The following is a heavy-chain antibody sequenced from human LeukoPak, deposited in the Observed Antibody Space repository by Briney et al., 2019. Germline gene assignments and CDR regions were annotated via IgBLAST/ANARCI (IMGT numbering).Heavy chain of an antibody. V-gene: IGHV4-4*02. CDR3: ATIDAFDY. CDR1: GGSISSPYW. J-gene: IGHJ4*02. CDR2: IYYSGST. Sequence: SGTQSLTCAVSGGSISSPYWWSWVRQSPGKGLEWIGEIYYSGSTHYNPSLESRVTISVDNSKNQFSLKLSSVTAADTAVYYCATIDAFDYWGQGTLVTVSS.